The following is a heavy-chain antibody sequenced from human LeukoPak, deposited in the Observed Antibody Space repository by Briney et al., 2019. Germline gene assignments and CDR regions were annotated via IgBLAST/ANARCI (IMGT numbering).Heavy chain of an antibody. J-gene: IGHJ5*02. Sequence: GESLKTSCKGSGYNFTIYWIGWVRQMPGKGLEWMGIIYPGDSDTRYSPPFQGQVTISADKSISTAYLQWSSLKASDTAMYYCAIFDFLFGEIDNWFDPWGQGTQVTVSS. CDR2: IYPGDSDT. V-gene: IGHV5-51*01. D-gene: IGHD3-16*01. CDR1: GYNFTIYW. CDR3: AIFDFLFGEIDNWFDP.